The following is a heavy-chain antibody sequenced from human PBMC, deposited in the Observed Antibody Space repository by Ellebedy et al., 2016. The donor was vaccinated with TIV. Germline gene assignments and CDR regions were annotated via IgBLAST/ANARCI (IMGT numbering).Heavy chain of an antibody. CDR1: GGTFSCYA. CDR3: ATDAPAAMTNNWFDP. CDR2: FDPEDGET. D-gene: IGHD2-2*01. J-gene: IGHJ5*02. Sequence: ASVKVSXKASGGTFSCYAISWVRQAPGQGLEWMGGFDPEDGETIYAQKFQGRVTMTEDTSTDTAYMELSSLRSEDTAVYYCATDAPAAMTNNWFDPWGQGTLVTVSS. V-gene: IGHV1-24*01.